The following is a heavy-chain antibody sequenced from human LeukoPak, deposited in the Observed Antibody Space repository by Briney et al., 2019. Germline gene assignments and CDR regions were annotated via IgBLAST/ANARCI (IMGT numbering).Heavy chain of an antibody. J-gene: IGHJ4*02. CDR1: GGTISSYY. CDR2: IYYSGST. Sequence: SETLSLTCTVSGGTISSYYWSWIRQPPGKGLEWIGYIYYSGSTNYNPSLKSRVTISVDTSKNQFSLKLSSVTAADTAVYYCARVQGDPSPYFDYWGQGTLVTVSS. V-gene: IGHV4-59*01. CDR3: ARVQGDPSPYFDY.